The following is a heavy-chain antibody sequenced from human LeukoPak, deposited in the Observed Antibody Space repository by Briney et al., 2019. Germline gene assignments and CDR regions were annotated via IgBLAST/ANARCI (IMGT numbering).Heavy chain of an antibody. CDR3: ARETSQKGAHYMDV. J-gene: IGHJ6*03. Sequence: PSETLSLTCTVSGGSISSYYWSWIRQPPGKGLEWIGYIYYSGSTSYKPSLKSRVTISVDTSKNQFSLKLRSVTAADTAVYYCARETSQKGAHYMDVWGEGTTVTISS. V-gene: IGHV4-59*01. CDR1: GGSISSYY. D-gene: IGHD3-16*01. CDR2: IYYSGST.